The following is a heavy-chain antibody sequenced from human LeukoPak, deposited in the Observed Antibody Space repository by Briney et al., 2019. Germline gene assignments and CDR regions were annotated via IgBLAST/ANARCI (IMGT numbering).Heavy chain of an antibody. V-gene: IGHV3-48*01. CDR2: ISTSSSTI. Sequence: GGSLRLSCTASGSTFSSYGMNWVRQAPGKGLEWLSYISTSSSTIYYADSVKGRFTISRDNAKNSLYLQMNSLRAEDTAVYYCARNYYYMDVWGKGTTVTVSS. CDR1: GSTFSSYG. CDR3: ARNYYYMDV. J-gene: IGHJ6*03.